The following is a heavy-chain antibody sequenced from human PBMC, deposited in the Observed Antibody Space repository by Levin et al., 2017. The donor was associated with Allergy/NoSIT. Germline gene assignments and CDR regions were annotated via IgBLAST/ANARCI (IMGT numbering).Heavy chain of an antibody. CDR1: GGSSNGYF. V-gene: IGHV4-34*01. CDR3: ARTRTTISGVVMPYEH. CDR2: IDHNGIT. Sequence: SETLSLTCAVSGGSSNGYFWRWIRQSSGKGLEWIGEIDHNGITNYNPSLKTRVTISTDASKTEISLTLKSVSTADAGVYYCARTRTTISGVVMPYEHWGQGTLVSVST. J-gene: IGHJ1*01. D-gene: IGHD3-3*01.